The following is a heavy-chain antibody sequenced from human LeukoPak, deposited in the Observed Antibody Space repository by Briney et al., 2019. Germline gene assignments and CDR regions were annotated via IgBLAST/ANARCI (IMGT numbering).Heavy chain of an antibody. V-gene: IGHV4-59*01. J-gene: IGHJ4*02. Sequence: LEALSLTCTVSGGSISSYYWSWIRQPPGKGLEWIGYIYYSGSTNYNPSLKSRVTISVDTSKNQFSLKLSSVTAADTAVYYCARGLRVFGVAHFDYWGQGTLVTVSS. D-gene: IGHD3-3*01. CDR3: ARGLRVFGVAHFDY. CDR1: GGSISSYY. CDR2: IYYSGST.